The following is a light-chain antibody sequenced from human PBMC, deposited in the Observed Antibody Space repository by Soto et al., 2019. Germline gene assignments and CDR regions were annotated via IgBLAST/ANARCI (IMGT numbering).Light chain of an antibody. CDR2: DAS. CDR3: RQRSNWPIT. V-gene: IGKV3-11*01. Sequence: EIVLTQSPDTLSLSPGERATLSCWASHSVTTHLAWFQQRPGQTPRLLIYDASTRAPGIPARFSGRGSGTDFTLTISSLEPEDFAVYYCRQRSNWPITFGQGTRLEIK. J-gene: IGKJ5*01. CDR1: HSVTTH.